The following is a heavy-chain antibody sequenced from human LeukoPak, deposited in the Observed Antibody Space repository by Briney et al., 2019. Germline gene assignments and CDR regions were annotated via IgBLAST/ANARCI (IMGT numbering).Heavy chain of an antibody. Sequence: SETLSLTCAVYGGSFSGYYWNWIRQPPGKGLEWIGSIYYSGSTYYNPSLKSRVTISVDTSKNQFSLKLSSVTAADTAVYYCARHGYIYVDYWGQGTLVTVSS. CDR1: GGSFSGYY. CDR2: IYYSGST. V-gene: IGHV4-34*01. J-gene: IGHJ4*02. D-gene: IGHD5-18*01. CDR3: ARHGYIYVDY.